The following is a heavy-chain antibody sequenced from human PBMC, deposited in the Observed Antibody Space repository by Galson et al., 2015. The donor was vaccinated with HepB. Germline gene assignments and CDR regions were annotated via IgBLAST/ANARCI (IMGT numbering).Heavy chain of an antibody. D-gene: IGHD3-3*01. V-gene: IGHV4-59*01. CDR1: GGSFSGYY. CDR2: ISYSGGT. CDR3: ARASRRYDFWTGFSSIYDY. Sequence: ETLSLTCTVSGGSFSGYYWTWIRQSPGKGLEWIGYISYSGGTNYNPSLNSRVTLSVDTSKNQFSLKLVSVTAADTAVYYCARASRRYDFWTGFSSIYDYWGQGTLVTVSS. J-gene: IGHJ4*02.